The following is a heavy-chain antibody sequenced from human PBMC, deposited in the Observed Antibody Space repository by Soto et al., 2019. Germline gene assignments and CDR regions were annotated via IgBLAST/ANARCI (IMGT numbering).Heavy chain of an antibody. CDR2: IYYSGST. CDR1: GGSISSGGYY. CDR3: PTGDWNYELEY. D-gene: IGHD1-7*01. Sequence: PSETLSLTCTVSGGSISSGGYYWSWIRQHPGKGLEWIGYIYYSGSTYYNPSLKSRVTISGDTSKNQFSLKLSSVTPADTAVYYCPTGDWNYELEYWAQGTLVTVSS. J-gene: IGHJ4*02. V-gene: IGHV4-31*03.